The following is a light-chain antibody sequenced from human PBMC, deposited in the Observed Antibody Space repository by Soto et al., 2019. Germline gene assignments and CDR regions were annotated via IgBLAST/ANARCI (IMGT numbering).Light chain of an antibody. CDR3: AAWDGTLNGVL. Sequence: QSVLTQPPSASGTPGQRVTISCSGGSYDIGSNTVNWYQQVPGTAPKLLIYNNNQRPSGVPDRFSGSRSGTSASLAISGLQSEDEGDYYCAAWDGTLNGVLFGGGTKVTVL. CDR2: NNN. V-gene: IGLV1-44*01. CDR1: SYDIGSNT. J-gene: IGLJ2*01.